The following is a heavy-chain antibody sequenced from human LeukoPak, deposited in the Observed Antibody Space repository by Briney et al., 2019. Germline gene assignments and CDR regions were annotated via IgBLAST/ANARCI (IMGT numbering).Heavy chain of an antibody. Sequence: GGSLRLSCAASGFTFSSYWMSWVRQAPGKGLEWVANIKQDGSEKYYVDSVKGRSTISRDNAKNSLYLQMNSLRAEDTAVYYCARGMLNWDDPGEGDAFDIWGQGTMVTVSS. J-gene: IGHJ3*02. D-gene: IGHD1-1*01. V-gene: IGHV3-7*01. CDR3: ARGMLNWDDPGEGDAFDI. CDR2: IKQDGSEK. CDR1: GFTFSSYW.